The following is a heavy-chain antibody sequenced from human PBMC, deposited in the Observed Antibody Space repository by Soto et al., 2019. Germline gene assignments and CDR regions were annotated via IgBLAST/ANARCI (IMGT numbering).Heavy chain of an antibody. J-gene: IGHJ6*02. Sequence: EEQLVESGGTLVQPGRSLRLSCAASGFTFDDYAMHWVRQAPGKGLEWVSGINWNSGNIGYADPVKGRFTISRDNAKNSLYLQMDSLRGEDTALYYCAKDGFAFSYDYGLEVWGQGTSVTVSS. CDR3: AKDGFAFSYDYGLEV. V-gene: IGHV3-9*01. D-gene: IGHD3-10*01. CDR2: INWNSGNI. CDR1: GFTFDDYA.